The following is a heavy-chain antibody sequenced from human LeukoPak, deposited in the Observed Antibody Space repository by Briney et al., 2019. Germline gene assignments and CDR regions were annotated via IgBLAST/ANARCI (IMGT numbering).Heavy chain of an antibody. CDR3: ARDRVFGGSYCWVY. D-gene: IGHD3-10*01. CDR2: ISAYNGNT. Sequence: ASVKVYCKASGYTFTSYGISWVGQAPGQGLEWMGWISAYNGNTNYAQKLQGRVTMTTDTSTSTAYMELRSLRSDDTAVYYCARDRVFGGSYCWVYWGQGTLVTVSS. CDR1: GYTFTSYG. J-gene: IGHJ4*02. V-gene: IGHV1-18*01.